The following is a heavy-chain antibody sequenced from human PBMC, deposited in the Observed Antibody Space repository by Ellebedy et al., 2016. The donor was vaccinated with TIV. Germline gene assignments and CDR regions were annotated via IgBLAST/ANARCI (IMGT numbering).Heavy chain of an antibody. CDR3: ARLGDDFWSARGWFDP. Sequence: ASVKVSXKASGYTFTSYDISWVRQAPGQGLEWMGWISAYNGNTNYAQKLQGRVTMTTDTSTSTAYMELRSLRSDDTAVYYCARLGDDFWSARGWFDPWGQGTLVTVSS. CDR1: GYTFTSYD. D-gene: IGHD3-3*01. V-gene: IGHV1-18*01. J-gene: IGHJ5*02. CDR2: ISAYNGNT.